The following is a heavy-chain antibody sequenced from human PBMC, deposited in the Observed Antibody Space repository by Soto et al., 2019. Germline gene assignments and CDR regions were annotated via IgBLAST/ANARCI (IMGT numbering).Heavy chain of an antibody. Sequence: SETLSLTCTVSGGSISSYYWSWIRQPPGKGLEWIGYIYYSGSTNYNPSLKSRVTISVDTSKNQFSLKLSSVTAADTAVYYCARDSPDSSGLDGAFDIWGQGTMVTVSS. V-gene: IGHV4-59*01. CDR3: ARDSPDSSGLDGAFDI. D-gene: IGHD3-22*01. CDR2: IYYSGST. J-gene: IGHJ3*02. CDR1: GGSISSYY.